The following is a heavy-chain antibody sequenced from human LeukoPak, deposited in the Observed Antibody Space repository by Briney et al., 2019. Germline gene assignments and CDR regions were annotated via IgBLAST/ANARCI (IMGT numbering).Heavy chain of an antibody. V-gene: IGHV3-21*04. Sequence: GGSLRLSCAASGFTFSSYSMNWVRQAPGKGLEWVSSISSSSSYIYYADSVKGRFTISRDNAKNSLYLQMNSLRAEDTAVYYCARDSSYYYGSGSSNGFDYWGQGTLVTVSS. CDR2: ISSSSSYI. J-gene: IGHJ4*02. D-gene: IGHD3-10*01. CDR3: ARDSSYYYGSGSSNGFDY. CDR1: GFTFSSYS.